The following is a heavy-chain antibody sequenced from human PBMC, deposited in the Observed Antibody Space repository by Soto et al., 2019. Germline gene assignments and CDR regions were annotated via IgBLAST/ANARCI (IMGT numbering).Heavy chain of an antibody. CDR2: IKSKTDGGTI. V-gene: IGHV3-15*01. J-gene: IGHJ4*02. Sequence: EVQLVESGGGLVKPGGSLRLSCAASGFTLTDSWLSWVRQAPGKGLEWLGRIKSKTDGGTIEYAAPVKGRFTISRDDSKDSLYLQMNGRDPEDTAVYYCLNLSGGGCWAQGTLVTVSS. CDR1: GFTLTDSW. CDR3: LNLSGGGC. D-gene: IGHD3-10*01.